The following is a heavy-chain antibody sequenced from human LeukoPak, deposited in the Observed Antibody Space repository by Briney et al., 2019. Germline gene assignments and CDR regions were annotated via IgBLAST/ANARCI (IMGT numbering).Heavy chain of an antibody. Sequence: GASVKVSCKASGYTFTGYYMHWVRQAPGQGLEWMGWINPNSGGTNYAQKFQGRVTMTRDTSTSTVYMELSSLRSEDTAVYYCASPYYYDGSSYYHFFDHWGQGTLVTVSS. CDR3: ASPYYYDGSSYYHFFDH. D-gene: IGHD3-22*01. CDR2: INPNSGGT. V-gene: IGHV1-2*02. CDR1: GYTFTGYY. J-gene: IGHJ4*02.